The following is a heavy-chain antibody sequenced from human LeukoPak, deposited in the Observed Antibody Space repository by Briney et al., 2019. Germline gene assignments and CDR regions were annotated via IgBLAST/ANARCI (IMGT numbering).Heavy chain of an antibody. J-gene: IGHJ4*02. CDR3: ASPAVAGTRVDY. CDR2: INGDGSST. V-gene: IGHV3-74*01. CDR1: GFAFSSYW. D-gene: IGHD6-19*01. Sequence: PGGSLRLSCAASGFAFSSYWMHWVRQAPGKGLVWVSRINGDGSSTSYADSVKGRFTISRDNAKNTLYPQMNSLRAEDTAVYYCASPAVAGTRVDYWGQGTLVTVSS.